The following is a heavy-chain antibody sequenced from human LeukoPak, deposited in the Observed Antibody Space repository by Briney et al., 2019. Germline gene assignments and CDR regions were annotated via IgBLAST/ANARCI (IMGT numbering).Heavy chain of an antibody. J-gene: IGHJ4*02. Sequence: SETLSLACTVSGGSISSGSYYWSWIRQPAGKGLEWIGRIYTSGSTNYNPSLKSRVTISVDTSKNQFSLKLTSVTAADTAVYYCARVTTGGYYNCWGQGTLVTVSS. CDR3: ARVTTGGYYNC. D-gene: IGHD3-22*01. V-gene: IGHV4-61*02. CDR2: IYTSGST. CDR1: GGSISSGSYY.